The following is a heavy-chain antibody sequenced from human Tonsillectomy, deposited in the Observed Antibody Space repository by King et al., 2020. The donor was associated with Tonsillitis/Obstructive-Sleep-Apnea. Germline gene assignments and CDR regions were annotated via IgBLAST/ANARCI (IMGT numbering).Heavy chain of an antibody. CDR1: GFTFRSYE. J-gene: IGHJ6*03. D-gene: IGHD2-2*03. CDR3: ASLDIVIVPADEGDYYYYMDV. CDR2: LSGSGSTI. Sequence: VQLVESGGGLVQPGGSLRLSCAASGFTFRSYEMNWVRQAPGKGLEWFSYLSGSGSTIYYADSVTGRFTISSDNAKHSLYLQMNGVRAEDTAVYYCASLDIVIVPADEGDYYYYMDVWGKVTTVTVS. V-gene: IGHV3-48*03.